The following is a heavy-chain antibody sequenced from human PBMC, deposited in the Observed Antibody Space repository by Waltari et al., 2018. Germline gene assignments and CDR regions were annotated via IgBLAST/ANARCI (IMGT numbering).Heavy chain of an antibody. D-gene: IGHD6-19*01. CDR3: AVAVAGTIGPYYYYYYMDV. CDR2: IIPIFGTA. J-gene: IGHJ6*03. Sequence: QVQLVQSGAEVKKPGSSVKVSCKASGGTFSSYAISWVQQAPGQGLEWMGGIIPIFGTANYAQKFQGRVTITADESTSTAYMELSSLRSEDTAVYYCAVAVAGTIGPYYYYYYMDVWGKGTTVTVSS. V-gene: IGHV1-69*01. CDR1: GGTFSSYA.